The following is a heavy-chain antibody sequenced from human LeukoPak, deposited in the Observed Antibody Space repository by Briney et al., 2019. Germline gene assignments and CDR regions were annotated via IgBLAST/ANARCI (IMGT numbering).Heavy chain of an antibody. Sequence: GGSLRLSCAASGFTSSIYAMSWVRHAPGGGLGWVSAISGSGGSTYSADSVKGRFTISRDNSKNTLYCQMNSLRPQDPAVYYCAKEGCSSTSCSYFDYWGQGTLVTVSS. CDR3: AKEGCSSTSCSYFDY. J-gene: IGHJ4*02. V-gene: IGHV3-23*01. D-gene: IGHD2-2*01. CDR1: GFTSSIYA. CDR2: ISGSGGST.